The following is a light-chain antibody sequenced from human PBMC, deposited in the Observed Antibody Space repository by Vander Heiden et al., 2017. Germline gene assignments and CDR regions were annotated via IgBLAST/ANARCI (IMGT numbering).Light chain of an antibody. Sequence: DIVMTQSPDSLAVSLGARATINCKSSQSVLYSSNNKNYLAWYQQKPGQPPKLLIYWASLRESGVPDRFSGSGSGTDFTLSISSLQAEDVAVYYCQQYYITPYTFGQGTKLEIK. CDR3: QQYYITPYT. J-gene: IGKJ2*01. V-gene: IGKV4-1*01. CDR2: WAS. CDR1: QSVLYSSNNKNY.